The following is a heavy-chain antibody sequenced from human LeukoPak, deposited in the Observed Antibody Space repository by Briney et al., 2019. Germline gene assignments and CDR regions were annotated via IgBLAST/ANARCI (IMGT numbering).Heavy chain of an antibody. V-gene: IGHV3-23*01. CDR1: GFTFSSYA. Sequence: GGSLRLSCAASGFTFSSYAMSWVRQAPGKGVEWVLAIGGIGGSTYYADSVKGRFTISRDNSKNTLYLQMNSLRAEDTAVYYCAKVPDWAAPRWFDPWGQGTLVTVSS. CDR3: AKVPDWAAPRWFDP. CDR2: IGGIGGST. D-gene: IGHD6-6*01. J-gene: IGHJ5*02.